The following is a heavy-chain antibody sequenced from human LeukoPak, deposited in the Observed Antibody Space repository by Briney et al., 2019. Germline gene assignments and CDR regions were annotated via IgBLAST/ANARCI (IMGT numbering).Heavy chain of an antibody. CDR1: GYTFTSYY. Sequence: ASVKVSCKASGYTFTSYYMHWVRQAPGQGLEWMGIINPSGGSTSYAQKFQGRVTMTRDTSTSTVYMELSSLGSEDTAVYYCARVGQYSGYDYYYYYYMDVWGKGTTVTVSS. D-gene: IGHD5-12*01. V-gene: IGHV1-46*01. CDR3: ARVGQYSGYDYYYYYYMDV. J-gene: IGHJ6*03. CDR2: INPSGGST.